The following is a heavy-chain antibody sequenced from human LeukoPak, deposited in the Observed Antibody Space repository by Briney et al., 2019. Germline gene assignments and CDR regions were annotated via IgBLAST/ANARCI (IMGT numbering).Heavy chain of an antibody. CDR2: INHSGST. CDR1: GGSFSGYY. J-gene: IGHJ4*02. V-gene: IGHV4-34*01. CDR3: ARGRWDSSGLRY. Sequence: PSETLSLTCAVYGGSFSGYYWSWIRQPPGKGLEWIGEINHSGSTNYNPPLKSRVTISVDTSKNQFSLKLSSVTAADTAVYYCARGRWDSSGLRYWGQGTLVTVSS. D-gene: IGHD3-22*01.